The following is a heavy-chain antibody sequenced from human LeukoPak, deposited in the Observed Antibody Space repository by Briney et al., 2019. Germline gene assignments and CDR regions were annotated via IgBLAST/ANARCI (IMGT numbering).Heavy chain of an antibody. D-gene: IGHD5-18*01. CDR2: VHYSGST. CDR1: GGSISSSSYF. Sequence: SETLSLTCSVSGGSISSSSYFWGWIRQPPGKGLEWIASVHYSGSTYYNPSLKSRVTISIDTSKNQFSLKLSSVTAADTAVYYCARLQGMVTWYYYYMDVWGKGTTVTVSS. CDR3: ARLQGMVTWYYYYMDV. V-gene: IGHV4-39*01. J-gene: IGHJ6*03.